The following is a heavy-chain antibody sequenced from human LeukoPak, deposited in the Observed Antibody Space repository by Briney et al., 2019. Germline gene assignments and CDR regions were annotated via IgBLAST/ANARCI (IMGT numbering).Heavy chain of an antibody. CDR2: TYQRSKWYN. D-gene: IGHD6-19*01. CDR3: ARSPSPYSSGWYFDY. CDR1: GDSVSINSAA. Sequence: SQTLSLTCAISGDSVSINSAAWNWIRQSPSRGLEWLGRTYQRSKWYNDYAVSVKSRITINPDISKNQFSLQLHSVTPAGTAVYYCARSPSPYSSGWYFDYWGQGTLVTVYS. V-gene: IGHV6-1*01. J-gene: IGHJ4*02.